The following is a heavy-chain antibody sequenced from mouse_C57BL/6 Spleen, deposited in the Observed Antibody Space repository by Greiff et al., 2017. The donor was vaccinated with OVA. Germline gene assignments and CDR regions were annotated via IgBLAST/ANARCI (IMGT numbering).Heavy chain of an antibody. J-gene: IGHJ3*01. V-gene: IGHV1-22*01. CDR3: ALDGNYEGWFAY. CDR2: INPNNGGT. Sequence: VQLQQSGPELVKPGASVKMSCKASGYTFTDYNMHWVKQSHGKSLEWIGYINPNNGGTSYNQKFKGKATLTVNKSSSTAYMELRSLTSEDSAVYYCALDGNYEGWFAYWGQGTLVTVSA. D-gene: IGHD2-1*01. CDR1: GYTFTDYN.